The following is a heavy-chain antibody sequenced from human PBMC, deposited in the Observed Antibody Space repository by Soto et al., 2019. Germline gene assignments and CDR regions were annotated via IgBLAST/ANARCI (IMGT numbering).Heavy chain of an antibody. CDR1: GYSISSGYY. Sequence: SETLSLTCAVSGYSISSGYYWGWIRQPPGKGLEWIGSIYHSGSTYYNPSLKSRVTISVDTSKNQFSLKLSSVTAADTAVYYCARDKGYSYGYPLGFWGQGTLVTVSS. V-gene: IGHV4-38-2*02. J-gene: IGHJ4*02. D-gene: IGHD5-18*01. CDR2: IYHSGST. CDR3: ARDKGYSYGYPLGF.